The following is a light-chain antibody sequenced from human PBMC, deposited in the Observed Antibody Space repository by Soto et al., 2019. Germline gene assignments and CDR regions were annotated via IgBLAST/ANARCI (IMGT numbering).Light chain of an antibody. CDR2: SAS. J-gene: IGKJ3*01. V-gene: IGKV1D-8*01. Sequence: VISMTQSPSLLSASTGDRVTISCRMSQDIKNYLAWYQQRPGKAPALLIYSASTLQNGVPSRFSGSWSGTDFTLTISRLQSEDFATYYCQQYYSFPFTFGPGIKVDV. CDR1: QDIKNY. CDR3: QQYYSFPFT.